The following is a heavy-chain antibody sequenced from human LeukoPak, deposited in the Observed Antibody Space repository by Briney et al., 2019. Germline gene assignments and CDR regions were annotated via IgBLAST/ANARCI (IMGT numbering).Heavy chain of an antibody. Sequence: ASVKVSCKASGYTFTSYYMHWVRQAPGQGLEWMGIINPSGGSTSYAQKFQGRVTMTRDTSTSTVYMELSSLRSEDTAVYYCASSGYSRYFQHWGQGTLVTASS. D-gene: IGHD5-18*01. CDR3: ASSGYSRYFQH. CDR1: GYTFTSYY. V-gene: IGHV1-46*01. J-gene: IGHJ1*01. CDR2: INPSGGST.